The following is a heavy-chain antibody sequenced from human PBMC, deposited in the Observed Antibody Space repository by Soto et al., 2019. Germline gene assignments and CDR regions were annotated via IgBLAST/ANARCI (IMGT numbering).Heavy chain of an antibody. CDR3: ARGRGALTVVSNWFDP. CDR2: INWNSGIT. D-gene: IGHD2-15*01. J-gene: IGHJ5*02. Sequence: PGGSLRLSCVAFGFNFEAYATHWIRQAPGKGLEWVSGINWNSGITGYADSVKGRFTIPRDNANNCLHLEMSSLKTEDTALYYCARGRGALTVVSNWFDPWGQGTLVTVS. CDR1: GFNFEAYA. V-gene: IGHV3-9*01.